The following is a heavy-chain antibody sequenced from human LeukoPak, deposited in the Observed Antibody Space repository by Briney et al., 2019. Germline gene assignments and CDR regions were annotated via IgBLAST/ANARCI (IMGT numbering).Heavy chain of an antibody. V-gene: IGHV1-2*02. CDR3: ARGRDIEMTTMSGGSDY. J-gene: IGHJ4*02. CDR2: LNPNSGDT. D-gene: IGHD5-24*01. CDR1: GYTFTDYY. Sequence: ASVKVSCKASGYTFTDYYMHWVRQAPGQGLEWMGWLNPNSGDTNYAQKFQGRVSMTRDTSISTAYMDLSDLRSDDTAVYYCARGRDIEMTTMSGGSDYWGQGTLVTVSS.